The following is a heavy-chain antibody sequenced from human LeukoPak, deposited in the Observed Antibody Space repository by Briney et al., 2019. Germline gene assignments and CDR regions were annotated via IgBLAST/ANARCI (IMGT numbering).Heavy chain of an antibody. V-gene: IGHV4-59*01. CDR1: GGSISSYY. J-gene: IGHJ4*02. D-gene: IGHD3-3*01. Sequence: SETLSLTCTVSGGSISSYYWSWIRQPPGKGLEWIGYIYYSGSTTYNPSPRSRVTILVDTSRNQFSLKLSSVTAPDTAVYYCARSNYDSRGSTFDFWGQGTLVTVSS. CDR2: IYYSGST. CDR3: ARSNYDSRGSTFDF.